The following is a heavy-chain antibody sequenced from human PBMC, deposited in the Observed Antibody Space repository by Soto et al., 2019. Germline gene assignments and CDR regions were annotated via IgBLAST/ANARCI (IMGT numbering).Heavy chain of an antibody. D-gene: IGHD2-8*02. CDR2: IYYNGRT. CDR1: GGSISGYY. Sequence: PSETLSLTCSVPGGSISGYYWSWIRQTPGTGLEWIGYIYYNGRTNFNPSLKSRATISLDTSKNQFSLRLTFVTAADTAVYYCARGMTPPGAPAWYYFDSWGQGTLVTVSS. J-gene: IGHJ4*02. CDR3: ARGMTPPGAPAWYYFDS. V-gene: IGHV4-59*13.